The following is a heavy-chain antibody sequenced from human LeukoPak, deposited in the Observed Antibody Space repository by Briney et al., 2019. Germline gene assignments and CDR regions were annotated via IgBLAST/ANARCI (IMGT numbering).Heavy chain of an antibody. CDR1: GFTFSSYW. D-gene: IGHD6-13*01. V-gene: IGHV3-7*01. Sequence: GGSLRLSCAASGFTFSSYWMSWVRQAPGKGLEWVANIKQDGSEKYYVDSVKGRFTISRDNAKNSLYLQMNSLRAEDTAVYYCVRGGQQLVLPSAYWGQGTLVTVSS. CDR3: VRGGQQLVLPSAY. J-gene: IGHJ4*02. CDR2: IKQDGSEK.